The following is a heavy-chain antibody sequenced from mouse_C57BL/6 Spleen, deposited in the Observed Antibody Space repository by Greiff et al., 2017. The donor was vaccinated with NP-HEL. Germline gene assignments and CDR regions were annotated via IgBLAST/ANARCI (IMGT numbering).Heavy chain of an antibody. Sequence: VKLMESGAELVKPGASVKISCKASGYAFSSYWMNWVKQRPGKGLEWIGQIYPGDGDTNYNGKFKGKATLTADKSSSTAYMQLSSLTSEDSAVYFCARRGNSYAMDYWGQGTSVTVSS. D-gene: IGHD2-1*01. CDR1: GYAFSSYW. CDR3: ARRGNSYAMDY. CDR2: IYPGDGDT. V-gene: IGHV1-80*01. J-gene: IGHJ4*01.